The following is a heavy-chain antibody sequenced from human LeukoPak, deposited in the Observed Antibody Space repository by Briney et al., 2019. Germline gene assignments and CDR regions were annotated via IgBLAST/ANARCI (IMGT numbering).Heavy chain of an antibody. CDR2: IYTSGST. Sequence: PSETLSLTCTVSGGSISSYYWSWIRQPAGKELEWIGRIYTSGSTNYNPSLMSRVTMSVDTSKNQFSLKLSSVTAADTAVYYCARTPAGYSSSWYDYWGQGTLVTVSS. CDR3: ARTPAGYSSSWYDY. CDR1: GGSISSYY. V-gene: IGHV4-4*07. D-gene: IGHD6-13*01. J-gene: IGHJ4*02.